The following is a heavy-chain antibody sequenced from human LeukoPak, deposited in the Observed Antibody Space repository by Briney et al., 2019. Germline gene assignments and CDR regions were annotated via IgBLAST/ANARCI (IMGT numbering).Heavy chain of an antibody. Sequence: ASVKVSCKASGYTFTRYGISWVRQAPGQGLEWMGWISAYNGNTNYAQKFLGRVSMTADTSTSTAYMELRSLTSDDTAVYYCARDHNWGPDYWGQGTLVLVSS. CDR3: ARDHNWGPDY. D-gene: IGHD7-27*01. V-gene: IGHV1-18*01. J-gene: IGHJ4*02. CDR1: GYTFTRYG. CDR2: ISAYNGNT.